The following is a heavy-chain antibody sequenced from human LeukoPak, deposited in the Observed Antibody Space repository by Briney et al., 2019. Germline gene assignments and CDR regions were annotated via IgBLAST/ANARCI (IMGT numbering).Heavy chain of an antibody. CDR1: GFTFSSYS. CDR2: ISSSSSYI. D-gene: IGHD3-10*01. J-gene: IGHJ4*02. CDR3: ARGSYGSGSSFDY. V-gene: IGHV3-21*01. Sequence: GGSLRLSCAASGFTFSSYSMNWVRQAPGKGLEWVSSISSSSSYIYYADSVKGRSTISRDNAKNSLYLQMNSLRAEDTAVYYCARGSYGSGSSFDYWGQGTLVTVSS.